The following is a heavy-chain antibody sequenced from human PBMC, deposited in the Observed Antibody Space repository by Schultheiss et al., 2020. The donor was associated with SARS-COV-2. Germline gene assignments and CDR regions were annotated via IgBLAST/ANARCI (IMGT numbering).Heavy chain of an antibody. J-gene: IGHJ4*02. V-gene: IGHV4-34*01. D-gene: IGHD2-15*01. CDR1: GGSFSGYY. CDR2: INHSGTT. CDR3: ARETLGYCSGGSCYWLGISED. Sequence: SETLSLTCAVYGGSFSGYYWSWIRQPPGKGLQWIGEINHSGTTNYNPSLKSRVTISVDTSSYHFSLKLSSVTAADTAIYYCARETLGYCSGGSCYWLGISEDWGQGTLVTVSS.